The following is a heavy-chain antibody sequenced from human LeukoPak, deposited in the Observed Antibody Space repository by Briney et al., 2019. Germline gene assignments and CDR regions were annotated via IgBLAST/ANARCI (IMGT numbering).Heavy chain of an antibody. CDR1: GDSINNNNYY. CDR3: ARTRDARYNWNDYMDV. J-gene: IGHJ6*03. CDR2: IYYNGRT. Sequence: SETLSLTCTVPGDSINNNNYYWGWIRQPPGEGLEWIGNIYYNGRTYYSPSLKSRGTISVDTSNNQFSLKLNSVTAADTAVYYCARTRDARYNWNDYMDVWGKGTTVTVSS. V-gene: IGHV4-39*01. D-gene: IGHD1-1*01.